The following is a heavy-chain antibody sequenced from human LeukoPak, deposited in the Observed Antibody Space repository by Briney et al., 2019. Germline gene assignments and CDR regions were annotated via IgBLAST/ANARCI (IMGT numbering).Heavy chain of an antibody. CDR2: IIPIFGTA. V-gene: IGHV1-69*05. D-gene: IGHD5/OR15-5a*01. Sequence: SVKVSCKASGGTFSSYAISWVRQAPGQGLEWMGGIIPIFGTANYAQKFQGRVTITTDESTSTAYMELSSLRSEDTAVYYCATDRLGGDAFDIWGQGTMVTVSS. CDR1: GGTFSSYA. CDR3: ATDRLGGDAFDI. J-gene: IGHJ3*02.